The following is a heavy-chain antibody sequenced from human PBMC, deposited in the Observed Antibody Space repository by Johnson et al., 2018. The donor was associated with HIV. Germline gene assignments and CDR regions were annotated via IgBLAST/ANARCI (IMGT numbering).Heavy chain of an antibody. J-gene: IGHJ3*02. CDR3: ARVRGLIAFDI. CDR2: IYSGDSE. D-gene: IGHD3-22*01. V-gene: IGHV3-66*02. CDR1: EFNFNKAW. Sequence: VQLVESGGGCARPGGSLRLSCAVSEFNFNKAWMSWVRQAPGKGLEWVSVIYSGDSEYYADSVKGRFTISRDNSKNTLYLQMNSLRAEDTAVYYCARVRGLIAFDIWGQGTMVTVSS.